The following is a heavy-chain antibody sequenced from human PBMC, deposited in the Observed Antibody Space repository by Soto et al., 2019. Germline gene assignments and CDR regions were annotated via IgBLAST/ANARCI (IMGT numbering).Heavy chain of an antibody. Sequence: GGSLRLSCAASGLTFSSYAVSWVRQAPGKGLEWVSSISGSGGGTYYADSVKGRFTFSRDNSKNTLYLQMNSLRAEDTAVYYCAKFGMATTKRSPPYYIDYWGQGALVTVSS. J-gene: IGHJ4*02. V-gene: IGHV3-23*01. D-gene: IGHD1-1*01. CDR1: GLTFSSYA. CDR2: ISGSGGGT. CDR3: AKFGMATTKRSPPYYIDY.